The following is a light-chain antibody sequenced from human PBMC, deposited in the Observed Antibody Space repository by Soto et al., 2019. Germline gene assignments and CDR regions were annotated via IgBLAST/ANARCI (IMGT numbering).Light chain of an antibody. CDR2: GAS. CDR1: QSVSSSY. V-gene: IGKV3-20*01. CDR3: QQYSSSHT. J-gene: IGKJ2*01. Sequence: EIVLTQSPGTLSLSPGERATLSCRASQSVSSSYLAWYQQKPGQAPRLPIYGASSRATGIPDRFSGSGSGTDFTLTISRLESEVFAVYYCQQYSSSHTFGQGTKLEIK.